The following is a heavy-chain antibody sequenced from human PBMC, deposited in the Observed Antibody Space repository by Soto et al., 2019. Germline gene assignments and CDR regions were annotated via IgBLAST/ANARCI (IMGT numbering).Heavy chain of an antibody. CDR3: ARHPIHRNNWFDP. J-gene: IGHJ5*02. Sequence: GESLKISCKGSGYSFTSYWISWVRQMPGKGLEWMGRIDPSDSYTNYSPSFQGHVTISADKSISTAYLQWSSLKAPDTAMYYCARHPIHRNNWFDPWGQGTLVTVSS. V-gene: IGHV5-10-1*01. CDR1: GYSFTSYW. CDR2: IDPSDSYT. D-gene: IGHD5-18*01.